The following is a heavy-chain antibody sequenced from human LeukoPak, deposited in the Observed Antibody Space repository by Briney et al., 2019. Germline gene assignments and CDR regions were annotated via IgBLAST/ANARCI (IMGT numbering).Heavy chain of an antibody. CDR2: INCNGGST. V-gene: IGHV3-20*04. J-gene: IGHJ4*02. Sequence: GGSLRLSCAASGFTFDDYGMSWVRQAPGKGLEWVSGINCNGGSTGYADSVKGRFTISRGNAKNSLYLQMNSLRAEDTALYYCARAVGATNYFDYWGQGTLVTVSS. D-gene: IGHD1-26*01. CDR1: GFTFDDYG. CDR3: ARAVGATNYFDY.